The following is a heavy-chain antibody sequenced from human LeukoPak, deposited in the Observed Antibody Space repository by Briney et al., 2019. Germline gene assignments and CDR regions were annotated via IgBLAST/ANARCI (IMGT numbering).Heavy chain of an antibody. D-gene: IGHD6-13*01. Sequence: ASETLSLTCSVSGGSISSYSWTWIRQPAGKGLEWIGRIYATGSTNFNPSLRSRVTMSVDTSKGQFSLNLSSVTAADTAVYYCARAPAGSSKYEYWGQGILVTVSS. CDR1: GGSISSYS. V-gene: IGHV4-4*07. CDR2: IYATGST. CDR3: ARAPAGSSKYEY. J-gene: IGHJ4*02.